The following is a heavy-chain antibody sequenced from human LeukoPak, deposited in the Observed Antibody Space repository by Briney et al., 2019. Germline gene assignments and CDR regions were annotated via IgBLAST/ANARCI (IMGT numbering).Heavy chain of an antibody. Sequence: GESLKISCKGSGYSFTSYWITWVRQMPGKGLESMGRIDPSDSYTTYSPSFQGHVTISADKSISTAYLQWSSLKASDTAMYYCVITSYGYATHAFDIWGQGTMVTVSS. CDR1: GYSFTSYW. D-gene: IGHD5-18*01. CDR3: VITSYGYATHAFDI. CDR2: IDPSDSYT. V-gene: IGHV5-10-1*01. J-gene: IGHJ3*02.